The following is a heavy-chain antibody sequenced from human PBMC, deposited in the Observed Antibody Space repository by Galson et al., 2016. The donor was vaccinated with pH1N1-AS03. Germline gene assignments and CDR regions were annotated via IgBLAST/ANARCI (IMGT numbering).Heavy chain of an antibody. CDR1: GFTFTDFA. Sequence: SLRLSCATSGFTFTDFAVSWVRQAPGKGLEWVSAISGSGGSTYYADSVKGRFTISRDNSKNTLYLQMNSLRAEDTAVYYCAKGEMGVDYWGQGTLVVVSS. V-gene: IGHV3-23*01. J-gene: IGHJ4*02. CDR3: AKGEMGVDY. CDR2: ISGSGGST. D-gene: IGHD5-24*01.